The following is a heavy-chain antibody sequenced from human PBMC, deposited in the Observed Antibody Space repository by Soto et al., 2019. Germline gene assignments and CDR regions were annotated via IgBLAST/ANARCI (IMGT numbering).Heavy chain of an antibody. CDR2: ISYDGSNK. J-gene: IGHJ6*02. CDR1: GFTFSSYG. V-gene: IGHV3-30*03. D-gene: IGHD6-13*01. Sequence: QVQLVESGGGVVQPGRSLRLSCAASGFTFSSYGMHWVRQAPGKGLEWVAVISYDGSNKYYADSVKGRFTISRDNSKNTLYLQMNSLRADDTAVYYCARDHSSRGSSGGMDVWGQGTTVTVSS. CDR3: ARDHSSRGSSGGMDV.